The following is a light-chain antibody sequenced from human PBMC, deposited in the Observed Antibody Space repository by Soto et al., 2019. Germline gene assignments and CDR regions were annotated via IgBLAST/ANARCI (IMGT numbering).Light chain of an antibody. CDR3: SSYTSGSTLVV. CDR1: ISDIGGYNY. J-gene: IGLJ2*01. CDR2: EVS. V-gene: IGLV2-14*01. Sequence: QSSLPQPASVSGAPGHSITISCTGSISDIGGYNYVSWYQQHPGKAPKLMIFEVSNRPSGVSNRFSGYKSGNTASLPISGLQAEDEADYYCSSYTSGSTLVVFGGGTK.